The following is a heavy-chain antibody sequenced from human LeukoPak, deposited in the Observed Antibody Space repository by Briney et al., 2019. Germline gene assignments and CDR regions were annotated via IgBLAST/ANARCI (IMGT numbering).Heavy chain of an antibody. CDR3: AKEALGGGGY. J-gene: IGHJ4*02. Sequence: GGSLILSCAASGFTVSSNYMNWVRQAPGKGLEWLSIIYSSGSTYYADSVKGRFTISRDNSKNTLYLQMNSLGAEDTAVYYCAKEALGGGGYWGQGTLVTVSS. CDR1: GFTVSSNY. D-gene: IGHD3-10*01. CDR2: IYSSGST. V-gene: IGHV3-66*01.